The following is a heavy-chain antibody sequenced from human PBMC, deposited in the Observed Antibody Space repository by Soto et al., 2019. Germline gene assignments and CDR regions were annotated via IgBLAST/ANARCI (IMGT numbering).Heavy chain of an antibody. V-gene: IGHV3-30*18. CDR3: AKGEGYYDSSGTGYDY. CDR1: GFTFSSYG. CDR2: ISYDGSNK. Sequence: QVQLVESGGGVVQPGRSLRLSCAASGFTFSSYGMHWVRQAPGKGLAWVAGISYDGSNKYYADSVKGRFTISRDNSKNTLYLEMNSLRTEDTAVYYCAKGEGYYDSSGTGYDYWGQATLVTVSS. D-gene: IGHD3-22*01. J-gene: IGHJ4*02.